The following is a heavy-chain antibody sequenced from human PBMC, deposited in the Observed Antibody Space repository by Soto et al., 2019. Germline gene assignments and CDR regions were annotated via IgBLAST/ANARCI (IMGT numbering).Heavy chain of an antibody. CDR1: GFTFSGYS. D-gene: IGHD6-19*01. V-gene: IGHV3-48*02. J-gene: IGHJ4*02. Sequence: GGSLRLSCAVSGFTFSGYSLNWVRQAPGKGLEWVSYIGAGGATTYYADSVKGRFTISRDNAKNSLFLQMNSLRDEDTAVYYCARDRNSGWSFFDYWGQGALVTVSS. CDR3: ARDRNSGWSFFDY. CDR2: IGAGGATT.